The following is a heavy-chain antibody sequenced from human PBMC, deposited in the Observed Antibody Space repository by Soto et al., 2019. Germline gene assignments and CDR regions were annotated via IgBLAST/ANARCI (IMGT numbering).Heavy chain of an antibody. CDR2: IYPGDSDT. Sequence: LGESLKISCKGSGYSFTSYWIGWVRQIPGKGLEWMGIIYPGDSDTRYSPSFQGQVTISADKSISTAYLQWSSLKASDTAMYYCPRHTPRYYDFWSGYGNYYYYGMDVWGQGTTVTVSS. V-gene: IGHV5-51*01. CDR1: GYSFTSYW. D-gene: IGHD3-3*01. CDR3: PRHTPRYYDFWSGYGNYYYYGMDV. J-gene: IGHJ6*02.